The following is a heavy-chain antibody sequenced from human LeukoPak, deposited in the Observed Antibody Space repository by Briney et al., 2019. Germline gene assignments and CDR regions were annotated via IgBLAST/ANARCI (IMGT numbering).Heavy chain of an antibody. Sequence: GGSLRLSCAASGFTFSSYWMSWDRQAPGKGLEWVANIKQDGSEKYYVDSVKGRFTISRDNAKNSLYLQMNSLRAEDTAVYYCARKSYYYGSGSYSAGINWFDPWGQGTLVTVSS. CDR2: IKQDGSEK. V-gene: IGHV3-7*01. CDR1: GFTFSSYW. D-gene: IGHD3-10*01. J-gene: IGHJ5*02. CDR3: ARKSYYYGSGSYSAGINWFDP.